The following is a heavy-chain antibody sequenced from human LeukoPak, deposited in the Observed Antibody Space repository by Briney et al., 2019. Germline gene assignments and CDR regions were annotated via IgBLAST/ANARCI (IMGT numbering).Heavy chain of an antibody. Sequence: SETLSLTCTVSGGSLSSSSYYWGWIRQPPGKGLEWIGSIYYSGCTYYNPSLKSRVTISVDPSKNQFSLKLSSVTAADTAVYYCASSSGWSDDAFDIWGQGTMVTVSS. CDR1: GGSLSSSSYY. J-gene: IGHJ3*02. D-gene: IGHD6-19*01. CDR3: ASSSGWSDDAFDI. V-gene: IGHV4-39*07. CDR2: IYYSGCT.